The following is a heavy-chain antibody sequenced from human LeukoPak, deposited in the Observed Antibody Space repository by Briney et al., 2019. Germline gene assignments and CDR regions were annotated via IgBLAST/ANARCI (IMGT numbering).Heavy chain of an antibody. Sequence: SETLSLTCTVSGGSITSSIDCWGWVRQPPGKGLEWIATIYYSTSTQYNPSLKSRVTMSVDTSKNQFSLKLSSMTAADTAVYYCARHQCSGTRCYNFYFYGMDVWGQGTTVTVSS. CDR2: IYYSTST. V-gene: IGHV4-39*01. J-gene: IGHJ6*02. CDR1: GGSITSSIDC. CDR3: ARHQCSGTRCYNFYFYGMDV. D-gene: IGHD2-2*02.